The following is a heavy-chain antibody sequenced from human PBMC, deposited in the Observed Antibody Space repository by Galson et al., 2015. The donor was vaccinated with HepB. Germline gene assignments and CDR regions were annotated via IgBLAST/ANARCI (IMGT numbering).Heavy chain of an antibody. Sequence: SLRLSCAASGFTFSSYAMHWVRQAPGKGLEWVAVISYDGSNKYYADSVKGRFTISRDNSKNTLYLQMNSLRAEDTAVYYCARDRCSSTSCYVYYYYGMDVWGQGTTVTVSS. D-gene: IGHD2-2*01. CDR2: ISYDGSNK. CDR1: GFTFSSYA. CDR3: ARDRCSSTSCYVYYYYGMDV. J-gene: IGHJ6*02. V-gene: IGHV3-30-3*01.